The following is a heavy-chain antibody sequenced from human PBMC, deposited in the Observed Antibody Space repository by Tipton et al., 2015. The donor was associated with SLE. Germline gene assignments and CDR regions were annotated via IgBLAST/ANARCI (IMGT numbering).Heavy chain of an antibody. D-gene: IGHD3-10*01. J-gene: IGHJ5*02. CDR1: GGSIRSDDYY. CDR2: INYGGST. Sequence: TLSLTCTVSGGSIRSDDYYWTWIRQHPGKGLEWIGHINYGGSTYYKPSLKSRLTISVDTSKNQFSLKLSSVTAADTAVYYCAGVKGVRGWFDPWGQGTLVTVSS. V-gene: IGHV4-31*03. CDR3: AGVKGVRGWFDP.